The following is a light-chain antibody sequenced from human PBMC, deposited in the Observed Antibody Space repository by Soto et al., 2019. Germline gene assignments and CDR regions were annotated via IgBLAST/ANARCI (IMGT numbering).Light chain of an antibody. CDR2: AVS. V-gene: IGKV3-20*01. J-gene: IGKJ1*01. Sequence: EIVLTQSPGTLTLSPGESAALSCRASQTISNNYLVWYRQKPGQAPRLLIYAVSSRAAGIPDRFSGSGSGTDLALTIARLERDYSAVYYCQQQRLSPWTFGQGTRVEL. CDR3: QQQRLSPWT. CDR1: QTISNNY.